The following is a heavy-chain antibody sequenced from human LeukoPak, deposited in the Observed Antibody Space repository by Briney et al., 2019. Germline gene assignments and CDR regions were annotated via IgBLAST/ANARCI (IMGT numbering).Heavy chain of an antibody. CDR1: GYSFTSYW. D-gene: IGHD5-18*01. Sequence: GESLQISCKGSGYSFTSYWIGWVRQMPGKGLEWMGIIYPGDSDTRHSPSFQGQVTISADKSISTAYLQWSSLKASDTAMYYCARYSYSLGFDYWGQGTLVTVSS. J-gene: IGHJ4*02. CDR3: ARYSYSLGFDY. CDR2: IYPGDSDT. V-gene: IGHV5-51*01.